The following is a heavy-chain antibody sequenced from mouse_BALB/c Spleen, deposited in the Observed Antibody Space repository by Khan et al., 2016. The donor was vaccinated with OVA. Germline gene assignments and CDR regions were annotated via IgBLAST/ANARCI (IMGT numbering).Heavy chain of an antibody. CDR3: ARGNYYGYYFDY. D-gene: IGHD1-1*01. CDR2: ISYSGGT. J-gene: IGHJ2*01. CDR1: GYSITSGYA. Sequence: EVELVESGPGLVKPSQSLSITCTVTGYSITSGYAWNWIRQFPGNKLEWMGYISYSGGTSYNPSLKSRISITRDTPKNQFFLQLNSVTTEDTATNYCARGNYYGYYFDYWGQGTPLTVSS. V-gene: IGHV3-2*02.